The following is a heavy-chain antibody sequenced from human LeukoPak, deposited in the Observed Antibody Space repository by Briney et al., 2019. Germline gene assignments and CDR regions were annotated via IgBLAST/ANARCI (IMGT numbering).Heavy chain of an antibody. J-gene: IGHJ4*02. D-gene: IGHD5-18*01. CDR1: GGSIRSSSYY. Sequence: SETLSLTCTVPGGSIRSSSYYWGGIRQPPGKGLEWIGSIYYSGSTYYNPSLKSRVTISVDTSKNQFSLRLSSVTAADTAVYYCARGDLGYTYGEDYWGQGILVTVSS. CDR3: ARGDLGYTYGEDY. CDR2: IYYSGST. V-gene: IGHV4-39*01.